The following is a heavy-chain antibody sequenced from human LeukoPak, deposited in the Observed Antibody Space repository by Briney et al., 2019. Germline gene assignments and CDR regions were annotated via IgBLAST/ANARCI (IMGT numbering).Heavy chain of an antibody. D-gene: IGHD5-24*01. CDR2: IFYSGNT. Sequence: SETLSLTCTVSGGSINSSSYYWGWIRQPPGKGLEWIGSIFYSGNTYDNPSLKSRVTISVDTSKNQLSLKLNSVTAADTAVYYCARHRSKWLQSSFDYWGQGTLVTVSS. CDR3: ARHRSKWLQSSFDY. CDR1: GGSINSSSYY. J-gene: IGHJ4*02. V-gene: IGHV4-39*01.